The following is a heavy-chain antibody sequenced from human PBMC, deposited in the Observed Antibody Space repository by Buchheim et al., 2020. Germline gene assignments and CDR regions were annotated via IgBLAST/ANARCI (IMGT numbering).Heavy chain of an antibody. CDR1: GYIFVDYY. CDR2: MKPRRGVT. D-gene: IGHD2-21*01. CDR3: ARELLPYYFDH. Sequence: QVRLVQSGAEVKKSGASVKVSCQASGYIFVDYYIHWLRQAPGQGLEWIGFMKPRRGVTSSAQRLQERVSMTQDTSTSTVYMEVNGLRFDDTAVYYCARELLPYYFDHWGPGT. V-gene: IGHV1-46*01. J-gene: IGHJ4*02.